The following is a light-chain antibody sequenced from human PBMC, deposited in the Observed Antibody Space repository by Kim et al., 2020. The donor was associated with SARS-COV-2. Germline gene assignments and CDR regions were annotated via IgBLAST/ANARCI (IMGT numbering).Light chain of an antibody. CDR2: DVS. CDR3: CAYAGSYTHIV. CDR1: TGGVGGYNC. Sequence: QSVPIDCSGSTGGVGGYNCVSWYQQHTGKAPKDIVYDVSKRPSGVPDRFAGSKSGNTASLTISGLQAEDEADYCCCAYAGSYTHIVFGGGTQRNVL. J-gene: IGLJ2*01. V-gene: IGLV2-11*01.